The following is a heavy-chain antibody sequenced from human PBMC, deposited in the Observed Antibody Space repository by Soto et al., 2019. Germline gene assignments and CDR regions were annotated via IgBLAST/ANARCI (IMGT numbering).Heavy chain of an antibody. CDR3: ARDTERYFDWFDP. J-gene: IGHJ5*02. CDR1: GGTFSSYA. D-gene: IGHD3-9*01. V-gene: IGHV1-69*13. CDR2: IIPIFGTA. Sequence: SVKVSCKASGGTFSSYAISWVRQAPGQGLEWMGGIIPIFGTANYAQKFQGRVTITADESTSTAYMELSSLRSEDTAVYYCARDTERYFDWFDPWGQGTLVTVSS.